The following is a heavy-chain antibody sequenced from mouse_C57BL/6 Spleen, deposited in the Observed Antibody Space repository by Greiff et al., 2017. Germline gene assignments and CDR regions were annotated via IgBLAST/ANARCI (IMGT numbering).Heavy chain of an antibody. D-gene: IGHD1-1*01. Sequence: QVQLQQSGAELVRPGTSVKVSCKASGYAFTNYLIEWVKQRPGQGLEWIGVINPGSGGTTYNEKFKGKATLTADKSSSTAYMQLSSLTSEDSAVYCCARRDYGSSPWDFDVWGTGTTVTVSA. CDR3: ARRDYGSSPWDFDV. V-gene: IGHV1-54*01. J-gene: IGHJ1*03. CDR1: GYAFTNYL. CDR2: INPGSGGT.